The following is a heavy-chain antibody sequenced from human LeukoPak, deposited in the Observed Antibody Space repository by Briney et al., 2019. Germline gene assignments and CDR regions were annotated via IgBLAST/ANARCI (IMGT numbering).Heavy chain of an antibody. V-gene: IGHV1-2*02. J-gene: IGHJ6*03. CDR3: ASGIWFGSFYYYMDV. Sequence: ASVKVSCKASGYTFTAYYIHWVRQAPGQGLEWMGWINPNTGGTNYAQKFQGRVTMTRDTSISTAYMELRRLTLDDTAVYFCASGIWFGSFYYYMDVWGQGIPVTISS. CDR1: GYTFTAYY. CDR2: INPNTGGT. D-gene: IGHD3-10*01.